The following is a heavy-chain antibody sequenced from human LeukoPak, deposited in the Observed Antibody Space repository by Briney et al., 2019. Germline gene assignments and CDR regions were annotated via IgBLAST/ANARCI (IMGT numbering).Heavy chain of an antibody. CDR1: GFTFSSYW. J-gene: IGHJ4*02. Sequence: GGSLRLSCAASGFTFSSYWMSWVRQAPGKGLEWVSAISGSGGSTYYADSVKGRFTISRDNSKNTLYLQMNSLRAEDTAVYYCAKGLQRGFPNPYYFDYWGQGTLVTVSS. D-gene: IGHD3-10*01. CDR3: AKGLQRGFPNPYYFDY. CDR2: ISGSGGST. V-gene: IGHV3-23*01.